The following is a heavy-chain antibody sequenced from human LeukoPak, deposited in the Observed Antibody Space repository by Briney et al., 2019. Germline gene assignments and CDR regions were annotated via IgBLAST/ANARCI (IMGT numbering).Heavy chain of an antibody. D-gene: IGHD3-10*01. CDR3: ARHYYGSGKPYYYYGMDV. J-gene: IGHJ6*02. V-gene: IGHV4-4*02. CDR2: IYHSGST. CDR1: GCSISSSNW. Sequence: SETLSLTCAVSGCSISSSNWWSWVRPPPGKGLEWIGEIYHSGSTNYNPSLKSRVTISVDKSKNQFSLKLSSVTAAATAVYYCARHYYGSGKPYYYYGMDVWGQGTTVTVSS.